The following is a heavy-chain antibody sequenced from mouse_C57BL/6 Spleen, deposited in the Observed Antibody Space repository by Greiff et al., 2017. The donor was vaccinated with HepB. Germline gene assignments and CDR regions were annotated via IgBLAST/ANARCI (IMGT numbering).Heavy chain of an antibody. V-gene: IGHV5-17*01. CDR2: ISSGSSTI. CDR3: ARQGNYLFAY. J-gene: IGHJ3*01. D-gene: IGHD2-1*01. Sequence: EVHLVESGGGLVKPGGSLKLSCAASGFTFSDYGMHWVRQAPEKGLEWVAYISSGSSTIYYADTVKGRFTISRDNAKNTLFLQMTSLRSEDTAMYYCARQGNYLFAYWGQGTLVTVSA. CDR1: GFTFSDYG.